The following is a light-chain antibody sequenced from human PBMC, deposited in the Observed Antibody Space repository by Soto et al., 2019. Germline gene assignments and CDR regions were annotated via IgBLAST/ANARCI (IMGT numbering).Light chain of an antibody. CDR3: QQRQAWPLT. J-gene: IGKJ4*01. CDR2: DAS. CDR1: QSVSSY. Sequence: EIVLTQSPATLSLSPGERATLSCRASQSVSSYLAWYQQKPGQAPRLLIYDASNRATGIPARFSGSGSGTDFTLTISSLEPEDFAVYYCQQRQAWPLTFGGGTKVEI. V-gene: IGKV3-11*01.